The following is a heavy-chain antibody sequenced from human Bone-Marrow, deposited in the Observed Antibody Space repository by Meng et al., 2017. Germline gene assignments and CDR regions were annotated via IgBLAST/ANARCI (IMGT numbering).Heavy chain of an antibody. CDR3: ARFRGSGSYYSHIDY. V-gene: IGHV4-34*01. CDR1: GGSFSGYY. J-gene: IGHJ4*02. CDR2: INHSGST. D-gene: IGHD3-10*01. Sequence: SETLSLTCAVYGGSFSGYYWSWIRQPPGEGLEWIGEINHSGSTNYNPSLKSRVTISVDTSKNQFSLKLSSVTAADTAVYYCARFRGSGSYYSHIDYWGQGTLVTVSS.